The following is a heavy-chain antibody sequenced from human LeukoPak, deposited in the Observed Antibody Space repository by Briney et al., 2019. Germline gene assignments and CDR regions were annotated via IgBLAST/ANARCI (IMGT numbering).Heavy chain of an antibody. CDR2: IYYSGST. CDR1: DGSISSSSYY. V-gene: IGHV4-39*07. J-gene: IGHJ4*02. D-gene: IGHD4-17*01. CDR3: ARLMDYGDYYFDY. Sequence: SETLSLTCTVSDGSISSSSYYWGWIRQPPGKGLEWIGSIYYSGSTYYNPSLKSRVTISVDTSKNQFSLKLSSVTAADTAVYYCARLMDYGDYYFDYWGQGTLVTVSS.